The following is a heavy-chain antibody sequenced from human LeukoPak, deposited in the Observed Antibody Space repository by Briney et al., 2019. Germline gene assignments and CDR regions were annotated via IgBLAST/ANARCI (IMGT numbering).Heavy chain of an antibody. CDR1: DFGSHH. D-gene: IGHD6-19*01. CDR3: ARGGYSSGLDY. CDR2: VSTDGIGT. J-gene: IGHJ4*02. V-gene: IGHV3-74*01. Sequence: QPGGSLRLSCVASDFGSHHMHWVRQAPGKGLVWVSRVSTDGIGTAYADSVKGRFTISRDNAKNTVYLQMNSLRAEDTAVYYCARGGYSSGLDYWGQGTLVTVSS.